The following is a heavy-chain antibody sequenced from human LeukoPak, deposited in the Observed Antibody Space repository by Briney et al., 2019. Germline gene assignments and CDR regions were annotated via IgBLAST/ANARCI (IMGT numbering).Heavy chain of an antibody. V-gene: IGHV3-21*01. J-gene: IGHJ4*02. CDR3: ARDPGGSSGYYPTHVDY. CDR2: ISSSSTYI. CDR1: GFTFSSYC. Sequence: PGGSLRLSCAASGFTFSSYCMNWVRQAPGKGLEWVSAISSSSTYIYYADSMKGRFTISRDNAKNSLYLQMNSLRAEDTAVYYCARDPGGSSGYYPTHVDYWGQGTLVTVSS. D-gene: IGHD3-22*01.